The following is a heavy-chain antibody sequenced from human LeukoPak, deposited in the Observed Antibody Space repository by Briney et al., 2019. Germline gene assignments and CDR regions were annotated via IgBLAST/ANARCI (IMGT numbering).Heavy chain of an antibody. D-gene: IGHD4-17*01. J-gene: IGHJ6*03. Sequence: ASVKVSCKASGYTFTSYGISWVRQAPGQGLEWMGWISAFNGHTDSPQNFQGRVTLTTDTSTGTAYMELRSLTSDDSAVYYCARDTYTTVTAMDVWGRGTTVTVSS. V-gene: IGHV1-18*01. CDR3: ARDTYTTVTAMDV. CDR1: GYTFTSYG. CDR2: ISAFNGHT.